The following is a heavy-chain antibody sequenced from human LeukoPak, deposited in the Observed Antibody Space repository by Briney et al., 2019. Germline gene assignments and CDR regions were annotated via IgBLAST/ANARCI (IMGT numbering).Heavy chain of an antibody. V-gene: IGHV3-15*07. Sequence: PGGSLRLSCAASGLTFNNAWMNWVRQAPGKGLEWVGRVKSKADGGSIDYGAPVKGRFTISRDDSKNTLYLQMNSLNTEDTAVYYCARDKVTFGGVIALDYWGQGTLVTVSS. CDR2: VKSKADGGSI. CDR3: ARDKVTFGGVIALDY. D-gene: IGHD3-16*02. CDR1: GLTFNNAW. J-gene: IGHJ4*02.